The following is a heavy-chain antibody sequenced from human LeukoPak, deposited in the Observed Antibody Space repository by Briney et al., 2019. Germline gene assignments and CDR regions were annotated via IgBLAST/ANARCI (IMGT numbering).Heavy chain of an antibody. D-gene: IGHD5-24*01. CDR3: ARVEPDKGARRDGYNWNY. J-gene: IGHJ4*02. CDR1: GGTFSSYA. Sequence: GASVKVSCKASGGTFSSYAISWVRQAPGQGLEWMGGIIPIFGTANYAQKFQGRVTITADESTSTAYMELSSLRSEDTAVYYCARVEPDKGARRDGYNWNYWGQGTLVTVSS. V-gene: IGHV1-69*13. CDR2: IIPIFGTA.